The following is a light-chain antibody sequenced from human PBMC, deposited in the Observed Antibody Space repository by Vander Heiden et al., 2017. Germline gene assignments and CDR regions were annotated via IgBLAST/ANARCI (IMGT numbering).Light chain of an antibody. Sequence: QSALTQPPSASGSPGQSVTISCTGTSNDVGGYNYVSWDQHHPGKAPKLMIYEVSKRPSGVPDRFSGSKSGNTASLTVSGLQAEDEADYYCSSYTGSNNLIFGGGTKLTVL. V-gene: IGLV2-8*01. CDR1: SNDVGGYNY. CDR2: EVS. J-gene: IGLJ2*01. CDR3: SSYTGSNNLI.